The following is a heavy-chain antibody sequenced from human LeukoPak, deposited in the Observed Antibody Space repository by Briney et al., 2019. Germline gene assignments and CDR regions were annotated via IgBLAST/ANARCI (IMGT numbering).Heavy chain of an antibody. CDR1: GGSISSYY. CDR3: ARVTSGWTRFDY. CDR2: IYYSGST. D-gene: IGHD6-19*01. V-gene: IGHV4-59*01. Sequence: SETLSLTCTVSGGSISSYYWSWIRQPPGEGLEWIGYIYYSGSTNYNPSLKSRVTMSIDTSKNQFSLKLSSVTAADTAVYYCARVTSGWTRFDYWGQGTLVTVSS. J-gene: IGHJ4*02.